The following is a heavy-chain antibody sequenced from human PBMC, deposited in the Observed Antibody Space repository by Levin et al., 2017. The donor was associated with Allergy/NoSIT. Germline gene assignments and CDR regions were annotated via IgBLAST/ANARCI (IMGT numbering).Heavy chain of an antibody. CDR3: AKGRYSGYGGNYHYMDG. D-gene: IGHD5-12*01. CDR1: GLTFSSYA. CDR2: ISGSGEST. Sequence: GGSLRLSCTASGLTFSSYAMSWVRRAPGKGLEWVSAISGSGESTYYADSAKGRFTISRDNSKNTVFLQMNSLRAEDTAVYYCAKGRYSGYGGNYHYMDGWGKGTTVTVS. J-gene: IGHJ6*03. V-gene: IGHV3-23*01.